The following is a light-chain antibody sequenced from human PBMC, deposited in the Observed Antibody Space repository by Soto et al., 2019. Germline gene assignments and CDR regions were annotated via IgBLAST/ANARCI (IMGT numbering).Light chain of an antibody. Sequence: QSVLTQPASSSGSPGQSITISCTGTSSDVGGYNYVSWYQQHPGKAPKLMIYDVSNRPSGVSNRFSGSKSGNTASLTISGLQAEDEADYYYSSYTSSSTGVVFGGGTRLTVL. J-gene: IGLJ2*01. CDR2: DVS. CDR3: SSYTSSSTGVV. CDR1: SSDVGGYNY. V-gene: IGLV2-14*01.